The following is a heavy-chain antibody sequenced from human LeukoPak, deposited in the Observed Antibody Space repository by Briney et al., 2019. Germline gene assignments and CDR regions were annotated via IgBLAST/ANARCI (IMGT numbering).Heavy chain of an antibody. CDR3: AGRSDSSSWPIDY. V-gene: IGHV4-4*07. CDR2: IYTSGST. D-gene: IGHD6-13*01. CDR1: GGSISNYY. J-gene: IGHJ4*02. Sequence: PSETLSLTCTVSGGSISNYYWSWIRQPPGKGLEWIGRIYTSGSTNYNPSLKSRVTMSVDTSKNQFSLKLSSVTAADTAVYYCAGRSDSSSWPIDYWGQGTLVTVSS.